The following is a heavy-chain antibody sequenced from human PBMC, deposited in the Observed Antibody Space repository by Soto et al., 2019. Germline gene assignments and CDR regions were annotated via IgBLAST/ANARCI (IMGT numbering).Heavy chain of an antibody. CDR2: ISYDGSNK. D-gene: IGHD3-16*02. J-gene: IGHJ6*02. Sequence: QVQLVESGGGVVQPGRSLRLSCAASGFTFSSYALHWVRQAPGKGLEWVAVISYDGSNKYYADSVKGRFTISRDNSKNTLYLQMNSLRAEDTAVYYCARDIEPYGMDVWGQGTTVTVSS. V-gene: IGHV3-30-3*01. CDR1: GFTFSSYA. CDR3: ARDIEPYGMDV.